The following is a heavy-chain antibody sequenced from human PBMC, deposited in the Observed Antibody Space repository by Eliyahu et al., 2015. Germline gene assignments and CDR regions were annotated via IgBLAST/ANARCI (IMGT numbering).Heavy chain of an antibody. J-gene: IGHJ4*02. Sequence: EVQLLESGGGLVQPGGSLRLSCXASXFTFSSYAMXWVRQAPGKGLEWVSVISGSGGATYYADSVKGRFTISRDNSKNTLYLQMSSLRAQDTAVYYCAKDRVFNTPLGYNSFVVGDYWGQGTLVTVSS. D-gene: IGHD6-6*01. CDR1: XFTFSSYA. V-gene: IGHV3-23*01. CDR2: ISGSGGAT. CDR3: AKDRVFNTPLGYNSFVVGDY.